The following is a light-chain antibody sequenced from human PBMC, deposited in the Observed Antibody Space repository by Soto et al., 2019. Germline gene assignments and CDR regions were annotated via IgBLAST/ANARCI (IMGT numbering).Light chain of an antibody. J-gene: IGKJ2*01. CDR3: QHYNTGPRYT. V-gene: IGKV3-15*01. CDR1: QSVSSH. Sequence: EVVLTQSPATLSVSPGERATLSCRASQSVSSHLAWYQQKPGQAPRLLIYGASTRATGIPDRFSGSGSGTEFTLTISSLQSEDFAVYYYQHYNTGPRYTFGQGTKLEIK. CDR2: GAS.